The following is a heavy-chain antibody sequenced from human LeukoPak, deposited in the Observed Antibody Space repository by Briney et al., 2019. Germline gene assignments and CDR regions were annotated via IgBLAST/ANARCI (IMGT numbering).Heavy chain of an antibody. CDR1: GFTFSSYE. Sequence: GGSLRLSCAASGFTFSSYEMNWVRQAPGKGLEWVSYISNSGSTIYYADSVKGRFTISRDNAKNSLYLQMNSLRAEDTAVYYCARRYSSGWAYYYYYGMDVWGQGTTVTVSS. J-gene: IGHJ6*02. CDR2: ISNSGSTI. CDR3: ARRYSSGWAYYYYYGMDV. D-gene: IGHD6-19*01. V-gene: IGHV3-48*03.